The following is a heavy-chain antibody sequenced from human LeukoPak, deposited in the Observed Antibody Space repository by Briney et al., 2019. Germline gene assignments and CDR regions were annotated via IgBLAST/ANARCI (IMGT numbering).Heavy chain of an antibody. CDR1: GFTFSSYA. CDR2: ISYDGSNK. J-gene: IGHJ6*02. CDR3: AKVDSGSSYGMDV. V-gene: IGHV3-30-3*01. Sequence: GGSLRLSCAASGFTFSSYAMHWVRQAPGKGLEWVAVISYDGSNKYYADPVKGRFTISRDNSKNTLYLQMNSLRAEDTAVYYCAKVDSGSSYGMDVWGQGTTVTVSS. D-gene: IGHD1-26*01.